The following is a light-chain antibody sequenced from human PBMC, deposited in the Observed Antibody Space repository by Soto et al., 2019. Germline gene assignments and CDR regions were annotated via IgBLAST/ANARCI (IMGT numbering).Light chain of an antibody. CDR1: SSDVGAYNY. Sequence: QSALTQPASVSESPGQSITISCTGTSSDVGAYNYVSWYQQHPGEAPKLMLYDVSSRPSGVSNRFSGSKSGNTASLTISGLHVEDEADYYCSSYTSSSTRLFGTGTKVTVL. J-gene: IGLJ1*01. CDR3: SSYTSSSTRL. V-gene: IGLV2-14*03. CDR2: DVS.